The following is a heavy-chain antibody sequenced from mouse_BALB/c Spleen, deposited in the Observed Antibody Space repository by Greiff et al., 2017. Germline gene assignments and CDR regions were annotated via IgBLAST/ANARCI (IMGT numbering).Heavy chain of an antibody. V-gene: IGHV5-6*01. J-gene: IGHJ4*01. CDR1: GFTFSSYG. Sequence: EVKVVESGGDLVKPGGSLKLTCAASGFTFSSYGMSWVRQTPDKRLEWVATISSGGSYTYYPDSVKGRFTISRDNAKNTLYLQMSSLKSEDTAMYYCARQAARGYAMDDWGQGTSVTVSS. D-gene: IGHD3-1*01. CDR3: ARQAARGYAMDD. CDR2: ISSGGSYT.